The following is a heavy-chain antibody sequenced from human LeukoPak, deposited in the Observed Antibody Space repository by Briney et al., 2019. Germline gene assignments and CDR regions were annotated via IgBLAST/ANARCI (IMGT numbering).Heavy chain of an antibody. Sequence: PGGSLRLSCAAPGFTFSNHAMSWVRQAPGKGLEWVSTIGGSGSNTFYADSVKGRFTISRDNSKNTLYLQMNSLRAEDSAVYYCAKGGRFSSGWAYDYWGQGMLVTVSS. J-gene: IGHJ4*02. CDR2: IGGSGSNT. V-gene: IGHV3-23*01. D-gene: IGHD6-19*01. CDR1: GFTFSNHA. CDR3: AKGGRFSSGWAYDY.